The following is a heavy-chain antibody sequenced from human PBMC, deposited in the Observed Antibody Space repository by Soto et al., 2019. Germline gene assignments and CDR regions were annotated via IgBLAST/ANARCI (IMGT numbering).Heavy chain of an antibody. D-gene: IGHD2-15*01. Sequence: QVQLVQSGAEVKKPGASVKVSCKASGYTFTSYAMHWVRQAPGKRLEWMGWINAGNGNTKYSQKFQGRVTITRDTSACTAYMWLSSRRSEDTAVYYCARDLGGWPDYWGQGTLVTVSS. CDR3: ARDLGGWPDY. J-gene: IGHJ4*02. V-gene: IGHV1-3*01. CDR1: GYTFTSYA. CDR2: INAGNGNT.